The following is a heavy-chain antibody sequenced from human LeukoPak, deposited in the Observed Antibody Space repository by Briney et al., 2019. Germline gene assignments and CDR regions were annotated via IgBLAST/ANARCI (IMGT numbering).Heavy chain of an antibody. V-gene: IGHV3-30*02. Sequence: GGSLRLSCAASGFTFSSYGMHWVRQAPGKGLEWVAFIRYDGSNKYYADSVKGRFTISRDNSKNTLYLQMNSLRAEDTAVYYCAKDSSGWFNPDAFDIWGQGTMVTVSS. J-gene: IGHJ3*02. CDR2: IRYDGSNK. CDR3: AKDSSGWFNPDAFDI. CDR1: GFTFSSYG. D-gene: IGHD6-19*01.